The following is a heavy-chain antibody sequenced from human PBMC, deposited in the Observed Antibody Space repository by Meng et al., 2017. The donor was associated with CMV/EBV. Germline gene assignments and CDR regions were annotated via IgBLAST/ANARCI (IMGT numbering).Heavy chain of an antibody. J-gene: IGHJ6*02. CDR3: ARGTPYPTYDYVWGSYRYTDYYYYGMDV. Sequence: RQAPGQGLEWMRWINTNSGGTNYAQKFQGRVTMTRDTSISTAYMELSRLRSDDTAVYYCARGTPYPTYDYVWGSYRYTDYYYYGMDVWGQGTTVTVSS. V-gene: IGHV1-2*02. D-gene: IGHD3-16*02. CDR2: INTNSGGT.